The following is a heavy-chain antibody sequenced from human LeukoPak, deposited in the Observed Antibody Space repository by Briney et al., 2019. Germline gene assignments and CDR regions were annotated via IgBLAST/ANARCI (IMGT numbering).Heavy chain of an antibody. Sequence: SETLSLTCTVSGGSISSHYWTWIRQSPVKGLEWIGDISNSGSTSYNPSLKSRVTISVDTSKNQFSLKLSSVTAADTAVYYCASAGFGELRPHDYWGQGTLVTVSS. CDR3: ASAGFGELRPHDY. CDR2: ISNSGST. CDR1: GGSISSHY. J-gene: IGHJ4*02. D-gene: IGHD3-10*01. V-gene: IGHV4-59*11.